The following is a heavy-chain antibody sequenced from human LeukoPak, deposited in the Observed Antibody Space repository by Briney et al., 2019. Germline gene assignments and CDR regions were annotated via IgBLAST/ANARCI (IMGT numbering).Heavy chain of an antibody. CDR3: AKDNIVVVVAATGV. D-gene: IGHD2-15*01. Sequence: PGGSLRLSCAASGFTFSSYAMSWVRQAPGKGLEWVSAISGSGGSTYYADSVKGRFTISRDNSKNTLYLQMNSLRAEDTAVYYCAKDNIVVVVAATGVWGQGTMVTVSP. J-gene: IGHJ3*01. CDR1: GFTFSSYA. CDR2: ISGSGGST. V-gene: IGHV3-23*01.